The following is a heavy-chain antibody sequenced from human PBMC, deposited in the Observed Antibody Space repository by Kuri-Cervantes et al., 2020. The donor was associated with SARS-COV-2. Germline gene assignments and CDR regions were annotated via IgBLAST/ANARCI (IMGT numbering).Heavy chain of an antibody. D-gene: IGHD2-15*01. J-gene: IGHJ6*02. CDR1: GFTSSSYW. CDR3: ARDPPSPYCSGGSCRTDV. V-gene: IGHV3-74*01. Sequence: GGSLRLSCAASGFTSSSYWMHWVRQAPGKGLVWVSRINSDGSSTSYADSVKGRFTISRDNAKNSLYLQMNSLRAEDTAVYYCARDPPSPYCSGGSCRTDVWGQGTTVTVSS. CDR2: INSDGSST.